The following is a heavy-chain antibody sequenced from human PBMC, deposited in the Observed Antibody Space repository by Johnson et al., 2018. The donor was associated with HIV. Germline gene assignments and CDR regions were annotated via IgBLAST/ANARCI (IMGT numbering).Heavy chain of an antibody. V-gene: IGHV3-15*01. D-gene: IGHD4-17*01. CDR1: GFTFSNAW. CDR2: IKSKTDGGTT. Sequence: MQLVESGGGLVQPGGSLRLSCAASGFTFSNAWMSWVRQAPGKGLEWVGRIKSKTDGGTTDYAAPVKGRFTISRDDSKNTLYLQMNSLKTEDTAVYYWARAPPYGDYGDTFDIWGQGTMVTVSS. CDR3: ARAPPYGDYGDTFDI. J-gene: IGHJ3*02.